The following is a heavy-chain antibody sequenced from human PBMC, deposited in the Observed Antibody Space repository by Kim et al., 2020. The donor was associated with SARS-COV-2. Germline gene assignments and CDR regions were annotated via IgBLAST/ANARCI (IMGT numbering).Heavy chain of an antibody. V-gene: IGHV4-34*01. CDR3: ARGRQQWLVRGYFDY. Sequence: SETLSLTCAVYGGSFSGYYWSWIRQPPGKGLEWIGEINHSGSTNYNPSLKSRVTISVDTSKNQFSLKLSSVTAADTAVYYCARGRQQWLVRGYFDYWGQG. CDR2: INHSGST. D-gene: IGHD6-19*01. CDR1: GGSFSGYY. J-gene: IGHJ4*02.